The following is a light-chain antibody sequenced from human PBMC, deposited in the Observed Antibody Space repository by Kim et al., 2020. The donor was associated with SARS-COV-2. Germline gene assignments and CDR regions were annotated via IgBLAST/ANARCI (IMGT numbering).Light chain of an antibody. CDR2: TND. J-gene: IGLJ2*01. CDR3: QSYDNSLSVAV. Sequence: QLVLTQPPSVSGAPGQRVSISCTGSSSNIGAGYEVHWYQQFPGTAPKLLIYTNDNRPSGVPDRYSGSKSGTSASLAITGLQPEDEADYFCQSYDNSLSVAVFGGGTQLTVL. V-gene: IGLV1-40*01. CDR1: SSNIGAGYE.